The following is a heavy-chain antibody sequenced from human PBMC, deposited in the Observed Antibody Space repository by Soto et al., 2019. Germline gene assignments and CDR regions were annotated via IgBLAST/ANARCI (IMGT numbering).Heavy chain of an antibody. CDR2: ISAYNGNT. CDR3: ARDLAAAGGFDC. Sequence: QVQLVQSGAEVKKPGASVKVSCKSSGYTFTNYAFIWVRQAPGQGLEWMGWISAYNGNTNYPQKLQGRVTMTTDASTSTPYIELRSLRADDTAVYYCARDLAAAGGFDCWGQGTLVTVSS. V-gene: IGHV1-18*01. D-gene: IGHD6-13*01. J-gene: IGHJ4*02. CDR1: GYTFTNYA.